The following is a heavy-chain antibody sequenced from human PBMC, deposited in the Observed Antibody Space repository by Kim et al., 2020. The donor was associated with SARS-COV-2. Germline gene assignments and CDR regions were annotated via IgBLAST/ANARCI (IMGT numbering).Heavy chain of an antibody. CDR1: GYTFTSYA. J-gene: IGHJ3*02. V-gene: IGHV1-3*01. D-gene: IGHD6-19*01. Sequence: ASVKVSCKASGYTFTSYAMHWVRQAPGQRLEWMGWINAGNGNTKYSQKFQGRVTITRDTSASTAYMELSSLRSEDTAVYYCARAYSSGWPTSSRFGPGIWGQGTMVTVSS. CDR2: INAGNGNT. CDR3: ARAYSSGWPTSSRFGPGI.